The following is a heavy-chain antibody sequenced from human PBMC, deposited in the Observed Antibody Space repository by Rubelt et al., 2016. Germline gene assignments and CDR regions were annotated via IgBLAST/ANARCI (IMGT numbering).Heavy chain of an antibody. V-gene: IGHV3-21*01. D-gene: IGHD3-9*01. Sequence: KGLEWVSLITGSNNYIYYGDLVKGRFTISRDNAKNSVYLQMSDLRAEDTALYYCAREVGEDILTGVDYWGQGTLVTVSS. CDR3: AREVGEDILTGVDY. CDR2: ITGSNNYI. J-gene: IGHJ4*02.